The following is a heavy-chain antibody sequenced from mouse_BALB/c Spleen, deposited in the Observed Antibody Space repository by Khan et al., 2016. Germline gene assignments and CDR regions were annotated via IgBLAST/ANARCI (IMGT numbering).Heavy chain of an antibody. D-gene: IGHD2-2*01. Sequence: QVQLKQSGAELVRPGSSVKISCKASGYAFSIYWMNWVKQRPGQGLEWIGQIYPGDGDTDYNGKYKDKATLTADKSSSKAYMQLSSLTSEDSAVDFCARSEYGYDYWGQGTTLTVSS. CDR2: IYPGDGDT. V-gene: IGHV1-80*01. J-gene: IGHJ2*01. CDR3: ARSEYGYDY. CDR1: GYAFSIYW.